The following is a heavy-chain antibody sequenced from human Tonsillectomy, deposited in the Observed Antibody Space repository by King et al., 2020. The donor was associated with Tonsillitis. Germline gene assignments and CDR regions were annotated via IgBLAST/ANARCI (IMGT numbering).Heavy chain of an antibody. J-gene: IGHJ4*02. D-gene: IGHD6-13*01. V-gene: IGHV1-2*02. Sequence: QLVQSGAEVKKPGASVKVSCKASGYMFTGYYIHWVRQAPGQGLEWMGWINPNSGGTNYAEKFQDRVTMTRDTSITTAYMELRSLRSDDTAVYYCARVCSSSWFVDYFDYWGQGTLVTVSS. CDR3: ARVCSSSWFVDYFDY. CDR2: INPNSGGT. CDR1: GYMFTGYY.